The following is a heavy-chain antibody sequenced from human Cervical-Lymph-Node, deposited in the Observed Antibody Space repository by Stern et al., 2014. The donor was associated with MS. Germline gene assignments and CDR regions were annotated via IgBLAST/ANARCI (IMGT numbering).Heavy chain of an antibody. Sequence: QVQLQQWGAGLLKPSETLSLTCTVYGVSFSGYYWSWIRQSPGKGLEWIGEINHSASTYYNPSLKSRVSVSIDASKNQFSLKLSFVPAADTAVYYCARGRRMAGTIFQNGFTIDYWGQGNLVIVSS. CDR1: GVSFSGYY. D-gene: IGHD1-7*01. V-gene: IGHV4-34*01. J-gene: IGHJ4*02. CDR2: INHSAST. CDR3: ARGRRMAGTIFQNGFTIDY.